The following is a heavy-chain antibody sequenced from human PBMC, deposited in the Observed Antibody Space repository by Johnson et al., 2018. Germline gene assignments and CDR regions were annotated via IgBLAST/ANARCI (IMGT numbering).Heavy chain of an antibody. D-gene: IGHD2-2*01. CDR1: GGSFSGYS. Sequence: QVQLQQWGAGLLKPSETLSLTCAVYGGSFSGYSWSWIRQSPGKGLAWIGDLDDGGSTRYNPSLKSRVTISVNRSKNQFSLEVSSVTAADTAIYYWATARFLLLLGTYSYYMDVWGKGTTVTVSS. J-gene: IGHJ6*03. CDR3: ATARFLLLLGTYSYYMDV. V-gene: IGHV4-34*01. CDR2: LDDGGST.